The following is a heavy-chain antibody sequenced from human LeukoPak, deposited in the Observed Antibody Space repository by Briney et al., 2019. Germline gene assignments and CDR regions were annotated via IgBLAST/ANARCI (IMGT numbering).Heavy chain of an antibody. CDR3: ARDFRGGYDSSGFPNYYYGMDV. CDR2: FYTSGTK. CDR1: GGSISSYY. Sequence: PSETLSLTCTASGGSISSYYWSWIRQPAGKGLEWIGRFYTSGTKNYNPSLKSRGTMSVDTSKNQFSLKVRSVTAADTAVYYCARDFRGGYDSSGFPNYYYGMDVWGQGTTVTVSS. V-gene: IGHV4-4*07. D-gene: IGHD3-22*01. J-gene: IGHJ6*02.